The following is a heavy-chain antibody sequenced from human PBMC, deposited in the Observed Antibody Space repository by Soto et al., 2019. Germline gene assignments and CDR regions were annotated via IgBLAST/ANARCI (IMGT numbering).Heavy chain of an antibody. J-gene: IGHJ4*02. D-gene: IGHD3-22*01. Sequence: GESLKISCKGSGYGFTSYWIGWVRQMPGKGLEWMGIIYPGDSDTRYSPSFQGQVTISADKSISTAYLQWSSLKASDTAMYYCARGWYYYDSSGYAFDYWGQGTQVTVSS. CDR1: GYGFTSYW. V-gene: IGHV5-51*01. CDR3: ARGWYYYDSSGYAFDY. CDR2: IYPGDSDT.